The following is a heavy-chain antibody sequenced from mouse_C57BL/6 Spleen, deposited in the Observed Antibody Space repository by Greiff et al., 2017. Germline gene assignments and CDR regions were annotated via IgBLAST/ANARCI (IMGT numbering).Heavy chain of an antibody. CDR2: IYPGSGST. V-gene: IGHV1-55*01. D-gene: IGHD2-1*01. Sequence: QVQLQQPGAELVKPGASVKMSCKASGYTFTSYWITWVKQRPGQGLEWIGDIYPGSGSTNYNEKFKSTATLTVDTSSSSAYMQLSSLSSEDSAVYYCARRIYYGNSWFAYWGQGTLVTVSA. J-gene: IGHJ3*01. CDR1: GYTFTSYW. CDR3: ARRIYYGNSWFAY.